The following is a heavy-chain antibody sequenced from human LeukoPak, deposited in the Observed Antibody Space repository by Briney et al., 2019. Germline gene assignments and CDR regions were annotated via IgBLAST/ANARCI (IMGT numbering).Heavy chain of an antibody. CDR3: ARDSGSSVGDY. CDR1: GCTFSSYA. D-gene: IGHD6-13*01. V-gene: IGHV1-69*13. Sequence: GASVKVSCKASGCTFSSYAISWVRQAPGQGLEWMGGIIPIFGTANYAQKLQGRVTITADESTSTAYMELSSLRSEDTAVYYCARDSGSSVGDYWREGTLVSVPS. J-gene: IGHJ4*02. CDR2: IIPIFGTA.